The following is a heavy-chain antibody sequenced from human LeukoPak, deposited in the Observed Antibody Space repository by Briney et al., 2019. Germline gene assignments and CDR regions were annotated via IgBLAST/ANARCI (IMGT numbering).Heavy chain of an antibody. V-gene: IGHV1-18*01. D-gene: IGHD3-22*01. CDR1: GYTFTNYG. J-gene: IGHJ4*02. CDR3: ARCRAPRGIVVVTTVFDF. Sequence: ASVKDSCKASGYTFTNYGISWVRQAPGQGLEWMGWISAYNGNTNYAQNFQGRVTMTTDTSTSTAYMELRSLRSDDTAVYCCARCRAPRGIVVVTTVFDFWGEGTLVTVSA. CDR2: ISAYNGNT.